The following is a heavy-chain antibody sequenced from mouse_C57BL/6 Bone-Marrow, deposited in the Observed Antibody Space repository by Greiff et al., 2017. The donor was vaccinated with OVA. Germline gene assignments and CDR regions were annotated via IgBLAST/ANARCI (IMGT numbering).Heavy chain of an antibody. CDR1: GFTFSDYG. Sequence: EVKLVESGGGLVKPGGSLKLSCAASGFTFSDYGMHWVRQAPEKGLEWVAYISSGSSTIYYADTVKGRFTISRDNAKNTLFLQMTSLRSEDTAMYYWARLGDYDAMDYWGQGTSVTVSS. CDR2: ISSGSSTI. V-gene: IGHV5-17*01. CDR3: ARLGDYDAMDY. J-gene: IGHJ4*01.